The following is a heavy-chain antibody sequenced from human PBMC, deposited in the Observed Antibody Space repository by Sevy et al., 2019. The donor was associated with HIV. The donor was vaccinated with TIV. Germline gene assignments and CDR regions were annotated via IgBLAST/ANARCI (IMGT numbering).Heavy chain of an antibody. Sequence: GGSLRLSCAASGFTFSSYGMHWVRQAPGKGLEWVAVIWYDGSNKYYAHSVKGRFTISRDNSKNTLYLQMNSLRAEDTAVYYCARDGREYCSGGSCYGDFQHWGQGTLVTVSS. CDR1: GFTFSSYG. J-gene: IGHJ1*01. V-gene: IGHV3-33*01. D-gene: IGHD2-15*01. CDR2: IWYDGSNK. CDR3: ARDGREYCSGGSCYGDFQH.